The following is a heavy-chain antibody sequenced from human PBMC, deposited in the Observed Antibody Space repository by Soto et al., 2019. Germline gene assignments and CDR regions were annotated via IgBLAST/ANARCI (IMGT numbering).Heavy chain of an antibody. CDR3: ARQGSSSRNYFDY. CDR2: IYYSGST. V-gene: IGHV4-39*01. D-gene: IGHD6-13*01. Sequence: SETLSLTCTVSGGSISSSSYYWGWIRQPPGKGLEWIGSIYYSGSTYYNPSLKSRVTISVGTSKNQFSLKLSSVTAADTAVYYCARQGSSSRNYFDYWGQGTLVTVPS. J-gene: IGHJ4*02. CDR1: GGSISSSSYY.